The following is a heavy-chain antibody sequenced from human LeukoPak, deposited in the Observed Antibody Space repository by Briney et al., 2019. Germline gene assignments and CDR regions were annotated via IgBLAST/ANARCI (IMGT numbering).Heavy chain of an antibody. CDR2: ISYDGSNK. J-gene: IGHJ4*02. CDR1: GFTFSSYG. Sequence: GGSLRLSCAASGFTFSSYGMHWVRQAPGKGLEWVAVISYDGSNKYYADSVKGRFTISRDNSKNTLYLQMNSLRAEDTAVYYCAKELRVFSGYYYDSSGYYSDYWGQGTLVTVSS. CDR3: AKELRVFSGYYYDSSGYYSDY. V-gene: IGHV3-30*18. D-gene: IGHD3-22*01.